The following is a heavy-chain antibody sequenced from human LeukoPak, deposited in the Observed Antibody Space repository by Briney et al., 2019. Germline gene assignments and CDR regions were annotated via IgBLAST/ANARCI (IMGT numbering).Heavy chain of an antibody. J-gene: IGHJ4*02. D-gene: IGHD5-18*01. CDR2: ISGSGGST. CDR1: GFAFSSYA. V-gene: IGHV3-23*01. Sequence: GGSLRLSCAASGFAFSSYAMSWVRQAPGKGLEWVSAISGSGGSTYYADSVKGRFTISRDTSRNTLYLQMNSLRAEDTAIYYCAKGLDTFDHWGQGTLVSVSS. CDR3: AKGLDTFDH.